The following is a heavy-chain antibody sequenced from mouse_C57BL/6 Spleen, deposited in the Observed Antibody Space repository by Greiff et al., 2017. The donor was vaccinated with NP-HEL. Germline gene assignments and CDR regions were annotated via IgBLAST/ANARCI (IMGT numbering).Heavy chain of an antibody. J-gene: IGHJ4*01. CDR2: IDPETGGT. Sequence: VKLQESGAELVRPGASVTLSCKASGYTFTDYEMHWVKQTPVHGLEWIGAIDPETGGTAYNQKFKGKAILTADKSSSTAYMELRSLTSEDSAVYYCTRKHSSGYAMDYWGQGTSVTVSS. V-gene: IGHV1-15*01. CDR3: TRKHSSGYAMDY. D-gene: IGHD3-2*02. CDR1: GYTFTDYE.